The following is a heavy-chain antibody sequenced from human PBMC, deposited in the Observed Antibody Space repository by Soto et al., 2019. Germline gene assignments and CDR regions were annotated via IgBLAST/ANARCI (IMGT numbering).Heavy chain of an antibody. V-gene: IGHV3-33*01. Sequence: QVQLVESGGGVVRPGRSLRLACEASGFSFSTYGMHWVRQAPGQGLQWVAVIWYDGTNTYYADSLKGRFTISRDNSKDTLDLEMNNERAEDTAVYYCARVEAPLIHSDHYYYGMDVWGQGTTVTVSS. J-gene: IGHJ6*02. CDR1: GFSFSTYG. D-gene: IGHD5-18*01. CDR2: IWYDGTNT. CDR3: ARVEAPLIHSDHYYYGMDV.